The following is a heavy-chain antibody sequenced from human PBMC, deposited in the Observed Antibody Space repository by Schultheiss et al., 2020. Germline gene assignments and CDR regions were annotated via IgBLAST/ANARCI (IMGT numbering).Heavy chain of an antibody. V-gene: IGHV3-30*03. J-gene: IGHJ6*02. CDR1: GFTFSDYY. Sequence: GGSLILSCAASGFTFSDYYMSWIRQAPGKGLEWVAVISYDGSNKYYADSVKGRFTISRDNSKNTLYLQMNSLRAEDTAVYYCARDLWVVDKQYQLQDYYYYCGMDVWGQGTTVTVSS. CDR2: ISYDGSNK. CDR3: ARDLWVVDKQYQLQDYYYYCGMDV. D-gene: IGHD2-2*01.